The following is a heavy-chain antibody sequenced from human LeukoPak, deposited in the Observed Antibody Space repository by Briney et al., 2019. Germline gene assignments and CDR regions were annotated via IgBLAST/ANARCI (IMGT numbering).Heavy chain of an antibody. J-gene: IGHJ3*02. V-gene: IGHV3-66*01. D-gene: IGHD3-22*01. CDR1: GFTVSSNY. CDR2: IYSGGST. CDR3: AYWYYDSSDYPANAFDI. Sequence: GGSLRLSCAASGFTVSSNYMSWVRQAPGKGLEWVSVIYSGGSTYYADSVKGRFTISRDNSKNTLYLQMNSLRAEDTAVYYCAYWYYDSSDYPANAFDIWGQGTMVTVSS.